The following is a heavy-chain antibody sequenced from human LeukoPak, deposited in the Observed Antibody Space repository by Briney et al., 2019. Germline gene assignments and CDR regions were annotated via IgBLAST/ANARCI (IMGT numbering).Heavy chain of an antibody. Sequence: GGSLRLSCAASGFTFSSYWMTWVRQAPGKGLEWVANIKQDGSEKYYVDSVKGRFTISRDNAKNSLYLKMNSLRVEDTAVYYCARDGVVGATAFDYWGQGTLVTVSS. J-gene: IGHJ4*02. D-gene: IGHD1-26*01. CDR1: GFTFSSYW. CDR3: ARDGVVGATAFDY. V-gene: IGHV3-7*01. CDR2: IKQDGSEK.